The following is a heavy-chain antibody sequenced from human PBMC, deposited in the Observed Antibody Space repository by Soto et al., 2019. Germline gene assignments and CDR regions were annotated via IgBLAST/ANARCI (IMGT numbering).Heavy chain of an antibody. J-gene: IGHJ4*02. CDR1: GYTFTGYD. V-gene: IGHV1-8*01. CDR2: MNPNSGNT. D-gene: IGHD1-26*01. CDR3: AAEKVGTTAIDF. Sequence: ASVKVSCKASGYTFTGYDINWVRQATGQGLEWMGWMNPNSGNTGYAQNFQGRVTMTRDNSITTAYMELTSLRDDDSAVYHCAAEKVGTTAIDFWGQGTLVTSPQ.